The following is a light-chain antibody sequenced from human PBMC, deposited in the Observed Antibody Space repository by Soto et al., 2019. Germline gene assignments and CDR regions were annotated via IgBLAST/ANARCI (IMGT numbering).Light chain of an antibody. CDR1: SSDVGGSDY. CDR2: DVS. J-gene: IGLJ2*01. V-gene: IGLV2-14*01. CDR3: CSYTRSNSLVL. Sequence: QSALTQPASVSGSPGQSITISCIGTSSDVGGSDYVSWYQQHPGKAPKLVIYDVSNRPSGVSDRFSGSKSVNTASLTISGLQAEDEADYYCCSYTRSNSLVLFGGGTKVTVL.